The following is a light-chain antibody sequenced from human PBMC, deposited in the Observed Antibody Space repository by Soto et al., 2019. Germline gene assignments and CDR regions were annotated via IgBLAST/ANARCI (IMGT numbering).Light chain of an antibody. J-gene: IGKJ1*01. CDR2: WAS. CDR3: QQYYTSWWS. V-gene: IGKV4-1*01. Sequence: DIVMTQSPDSLAVSLGERATINCKSSQSILYNSNNRNYVAWYQQKPGQPPKLLINWASTRESGVPDRFSGSGSGTDFTLTISSLQAEDVAVYDCQQYYTSWWSFGQGTKVEIK. CDR1: QSILYNSNNRNY.